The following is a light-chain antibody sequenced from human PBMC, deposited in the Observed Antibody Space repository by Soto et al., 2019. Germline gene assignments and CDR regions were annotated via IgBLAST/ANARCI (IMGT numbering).Light chain of an antibody. CDR1: GTNIGSNA. V-gene: IGLV1-44*01. CDR3: AAWDDSLSGYV. Sequence: QPVLTQPPSGSGAPGQRVNISCSGSGTNIGSNAVNWYQQLPGTAPKLLIYTNNQRPSGVPDRFSGSKSGTSGSLAISGLQSEDEADYYCAAWDDSLSGYVFGTGTKVTVL. J-gene: IGLJ1*01. CDR2: TNN.